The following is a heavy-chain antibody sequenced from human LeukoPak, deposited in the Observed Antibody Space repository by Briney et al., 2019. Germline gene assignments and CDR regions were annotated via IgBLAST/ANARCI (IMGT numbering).Heavy chain of an antibody. D-gene: IGHD3-10*01. J-gene: IGHJ4*02. CDR1: GGSISSYY. V-gene: IGHV4-59*08. CDR2: IYYSGST. CDR3: ARRGGFGDYFDY. Sequence: SETLSLICTVSGGSISSYYWSWIRQPPGKGLEWIGYIYYSGSTNYNPSLKSRVTISVDTSKNQFSLKLSSVTAADTAVYYCARRGGFGDYFDYWGQGTLVTVSS.